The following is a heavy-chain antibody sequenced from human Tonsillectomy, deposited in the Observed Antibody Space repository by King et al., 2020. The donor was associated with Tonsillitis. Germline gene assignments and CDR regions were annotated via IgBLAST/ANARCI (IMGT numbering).Heavy chain of an antibody. J-gene: IGHJ4*02. CDR3: ARLLIPFPISFIAVLPAAMGLFDY. Sequence: QLVQSGAEVKKPGASVKVSCKASGYTFTTNYMHWVRQAPGQGLEWMGIINPSGGSTSDAQKFQTRDTSTSTVYMELSSLRYEDTAVYYCARLLIPFPISFIAVLPAAMGLFDYWGQGTLVTVSS. V-gene: IGHV1-46*03. CDR1: GYTFTTNY. D-gene: IGHD2-2*01. CDR2: INPSGGST.